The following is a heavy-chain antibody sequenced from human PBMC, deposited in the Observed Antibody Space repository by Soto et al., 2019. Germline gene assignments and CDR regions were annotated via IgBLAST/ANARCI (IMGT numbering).Heavy chain of an antibody. CDR2: IYPGDSDT. CDR1: GYSFTSYW. J-gene: IGHJ4*02. V-gene: IGHV5-51*01. CDR3: ASIGYSSGRRYYFDY. Sequence: PGESLKISCKGSGYSFTSYWIGWVRQMPWKGLEWMGIIYPGDSDTRYSPSFQGQVTISADKSISTAYLQWSSLKASDTAMYYCASIGYSSGRRYYFDYWGQGTLVTVSS. D-gene: IGHD6-19*01.